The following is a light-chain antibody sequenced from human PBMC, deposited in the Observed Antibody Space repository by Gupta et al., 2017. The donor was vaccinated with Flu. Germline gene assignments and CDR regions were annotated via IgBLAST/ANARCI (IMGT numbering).Light chain of an antibody. Sequence: PATLSVSPGERATLSCRASQSVNTYLAWFQQKPGQAPRLVMYDASNRAAGIPARFSGSGSGTDFTLTISGLEPEDFAVYYCQQRYNWPLTFGRGTKVEIK. CDR1: QSVNTY. CDR3: QQRYNWPLT. CDR2: DAS. V-gene: IGKV3-11*01. J-gene: IGKJ4*01.